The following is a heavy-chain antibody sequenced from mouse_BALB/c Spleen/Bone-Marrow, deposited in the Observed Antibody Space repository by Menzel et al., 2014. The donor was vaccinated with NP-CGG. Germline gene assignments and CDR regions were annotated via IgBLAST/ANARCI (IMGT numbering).Heavy chain of an antibody. CDR3: TSLSSMITAAWFAY. V-gene: IGHV5-6-3*01. CDR2: IKSNGGST. CDR1: GFTFSSYG. D-gene: IGHD2-4*01. Sequence: EVQGVESGGGLVQPGGSLKLSCAASGFTFSSYGMSWVPQNIDKRLELVATIKSNGGSTYYPDSVKGRFSISRDNAKNTLYLQMSSLKSEDTAMYYCTSLSSMITAAWFAYWGQGTLVTISA. J-gene: IGHJ3*01.